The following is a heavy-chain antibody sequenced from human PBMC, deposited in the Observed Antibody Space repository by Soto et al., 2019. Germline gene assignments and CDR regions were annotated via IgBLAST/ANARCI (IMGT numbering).Heavy chain of an antibody. V-gene: IGHV4-34*01. J-gene: IGHJ4*02. D-gene: IGHD3-22*01. CDR1: GGSFSGYY. Sequence: SETLSVTCAGYGGSFSGYYWSWIRQPPGKGLEWIGEINHSGSTNYNPSLKSRVTISVDTSKNQFSLKLSSVTAADTAVYYCARGHDSSGYYYRFYGDDWGQGTPVTVS. CDR3: ARGHDSSGYYYRFYGDD. CDR2: INHSGST.